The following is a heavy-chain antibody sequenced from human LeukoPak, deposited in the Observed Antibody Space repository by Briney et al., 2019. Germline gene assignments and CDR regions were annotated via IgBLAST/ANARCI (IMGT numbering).Heavy chain of an antibody. CDR1: GYSFTTHW. CDR3: AASESQTRFDY. CDR2: IFPGDSET. J-gene: IGHJ4*02. Sequence: GESLKSSCKGAGYSFTTHWIGWVRQLPGKGLEWMGLIFPGDSETIYSPSFQGQVTISADKSINTAYLRWSSLKASDTAMYYCAASESQTRFDYWGQGTLVTVSS. D-gene: IGHD1/OR15-1a*01. V-gene: IGHV5-51*01.